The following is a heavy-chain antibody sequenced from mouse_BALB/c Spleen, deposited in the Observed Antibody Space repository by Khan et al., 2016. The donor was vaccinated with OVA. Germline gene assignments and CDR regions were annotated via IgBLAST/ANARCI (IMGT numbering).Heavy chain of an antibody. CDR3: ARIKKIIATYFDY. V-gene: IGHV1S81*02. CDR2: TNPTNGRT. J-gene: IGHJ2*01. CDR1: GYTFTSYW. Sequence: QVQLQQSGAELVKAGASVKMSCKASGYTFTSYWMHWVKQRLGQGLEWFAETNPTNGRTYYNEKCKSKATLTVDKSSSTAYMLLSGPTFEDSAVYYCARIKKIIATYFDYWGQGTTRTVSS. D-gene: IGHD1-1*01.